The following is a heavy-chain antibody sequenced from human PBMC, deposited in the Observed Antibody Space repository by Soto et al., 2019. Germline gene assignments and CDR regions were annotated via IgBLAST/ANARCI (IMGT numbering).Heavy chain of an antibody. J-gene: IGHJ6*02. V-gene: IGHV4-34*01. CDR3: ARGRRRTYGSVDYYYYGMDV. Sequence: PSETLSLTCAVYGGSFSGYYWSWIRQPTGKGLEWIGEINPSGSTNYNQSLKSRVTISVDTSKTQFSLKLSSVTAADTGVYYCARGRRRTYGSVDYYYYGMDVWGQGTTVTVSS. CDR2: INPSGST. D-gene: IGHD4-17*01. CDR1: GGSFSGYY.